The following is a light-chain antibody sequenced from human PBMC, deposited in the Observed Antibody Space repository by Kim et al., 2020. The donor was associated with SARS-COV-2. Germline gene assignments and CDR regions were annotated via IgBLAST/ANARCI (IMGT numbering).Light chain of an antibody. J-gene: IGKJ2*01. Sequence: LSGSPGDRATLSCRASQNIGRSLAWYQQKPGQVPRLLIYGASTRATGISARFSGSGSETEFTLTISSLQSEDFAVYYCQQYNALSTFGQGTKLEIK. CDR1: QNIGRS. CDR2: GAS. V-gene: IGKV3D-15*01. CDR3: QQYNALST.